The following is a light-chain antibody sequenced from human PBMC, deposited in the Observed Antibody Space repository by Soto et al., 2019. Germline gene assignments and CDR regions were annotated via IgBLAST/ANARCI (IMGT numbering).Light chain of an antibody. V-gene: IGKV1-12*01. CDR2: ATS. J-gene: IGKJ5*01. Sequence: DIQMTQSPSSVSASVGDRVTITCRASQGSSSWLAWYQQKPGKAPKLLIYATSSLQSGVPSRFSGSGSGTDFALTISSLQPEDFATYYCQQANSFPFTFGQGTRLEIK. CDR1: QGSSSW. CDR3: QQANSFPFT.